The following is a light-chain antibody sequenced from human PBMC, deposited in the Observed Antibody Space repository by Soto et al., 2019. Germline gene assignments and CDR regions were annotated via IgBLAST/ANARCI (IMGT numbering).Light chain of an antibody. CDR2: KAS. CDR1: QSISSK. Sequence: DMQMTQSPSTLSASVGDRVTITCRASQSISSKLAWYQQKVGKAPKLLIYKASSLESGVPSRFSGSGSGTEFNLTISSLQPDDFATYYCQQYDTYQGTFGQGTKVEIK. V-gene: IGKV1-5*03. CDR3: QQYDTYQGT. J-gene: IGKJ1*01.